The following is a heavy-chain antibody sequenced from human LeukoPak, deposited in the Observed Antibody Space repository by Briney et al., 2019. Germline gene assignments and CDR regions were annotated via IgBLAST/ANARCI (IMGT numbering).Heavy chain of an antibody. V-gene: IGHV4-31*03. Sequence: SETLSLTCTVSGGSISSGGYYWSWIRQHPGKGLEWIGYIYYSGSTYYNPSLKSRVTISVDTSKNQFSLKLSSVTAADTAVYYCAGEMARDCYYMDVWGKGTTVTVSS. CDR1: GGSISSGGYY. CDR3: AGEMARDCYYMDV. CDR2: IYYSGST. D-gene: IGHD5-24*01. J-gene: IGHJ6*03.